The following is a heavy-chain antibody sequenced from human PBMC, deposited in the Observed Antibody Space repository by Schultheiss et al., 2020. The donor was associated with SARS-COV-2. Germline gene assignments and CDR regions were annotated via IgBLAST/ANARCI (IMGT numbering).Heavy chain of an antibody. CDR1: GFTFSSYS. D-gene: IGHD5-18*01. J-gene: IGHJ4*02. Sequence: GSLRLSCAASGFTFSSYSMNWVRQAPGKGLEWIGEINHSGSTNYNPYLKSRVTISVDTSKNQFSLKLSSVTAADTAVYYCARGENRGYSYGLFDYWGQGTLVTVSS. CDR3: ARGENRGYSYGLFDY. CDR2: INHSGST. V-gene: IGHV4-34*08.